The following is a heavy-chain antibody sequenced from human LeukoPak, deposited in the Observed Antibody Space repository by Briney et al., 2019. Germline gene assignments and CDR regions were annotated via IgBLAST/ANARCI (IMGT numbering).Heavy chain of an antibody. Sequence: SETLSLTCTVSGGSISSSSYYWGWIRQPPGKGLEWVGSIYYSGSTNYNPSLKSRVTISVDTSKNQFSLKLSSVTAADTAVYYCARAYDYSIGGPFDPWGQGTLVTVSS. CDR2: IYYSGST. CDR3: ARAYDYSIGGPFDP. D-gene: IGHD4-11*01. J-gene: IGHJ5*02. V-gene: IGHV4-39*07. CDR1: GGSISSSSYY.